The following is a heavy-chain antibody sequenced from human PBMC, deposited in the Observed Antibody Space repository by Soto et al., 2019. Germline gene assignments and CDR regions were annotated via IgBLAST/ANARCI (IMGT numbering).Heavy chain of an antibody. V-gene: IGHV4-59*08. CDR2: IYYAGTT. CDR1: DGSISPYY. J-gene: IGHJ5*02. CDR3: ARVCGFPQALDP. Sequence: QVQLQESGPGLVKPSETLSLSCTVSDGSISPYYWMWVRQSPGKGLGWIGYIYYAGTTTYNPSLKSRVTMSVSTSKNEVSLNLASVTAADTAVYYCARVCGFPQALDPWGQGTLGTVSS. D-gene: IGHD2-8*01.